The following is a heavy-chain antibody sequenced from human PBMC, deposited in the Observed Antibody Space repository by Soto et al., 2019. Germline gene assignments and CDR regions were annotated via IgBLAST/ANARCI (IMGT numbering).Heavy chain of an antibody. J-gene: IGHJ4*02. CDR3: ARDKSEGYSYGYGEYFDY. CDR2: ISYDGSNK. CDR1: GFTFSSYA. Sequence: LRLSFAASGFTFSSYAMHWVRQAPGKGLEWVAVISYDGSNKYYADSVKGRFTISRDNSKNTLYLQMNSLRAEDTAVYYCARDKSEGYSYGYGEYFDYWGQGTLVTVSS. D-gene: IGHD5-18*01. V-gene: IGHV3-30-3*01.